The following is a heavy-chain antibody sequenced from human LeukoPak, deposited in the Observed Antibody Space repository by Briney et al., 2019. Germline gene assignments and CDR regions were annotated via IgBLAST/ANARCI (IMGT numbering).Heavy chain of an antibody. V-gene: IGHV1-46*01. Sequence: APVKVSCKASGYTFTSYYMHWVRQAPGQGLEWMGIINPSGGSTSYAQKFQGRVTMTRDTSTSTVYMELSSLRSEDTAVYYCAREYYYDSSGYYRYWYFDLWGRGTLVTVSS. CDR2: INPSGGST. CDR3: AREYYYDSSGYYRYWYFDL. CDR1: GYTFTSYY. D-gene: IGHD3-22*01. J-gene: IGHJ2*01.